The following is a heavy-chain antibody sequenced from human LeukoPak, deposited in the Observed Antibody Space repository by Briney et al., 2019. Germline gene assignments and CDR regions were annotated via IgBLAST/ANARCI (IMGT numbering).Heavy chain of an antibody. V-gene: IGHV5-51*01. J-gene: IGHJ3*01. D-gene: IGHD1-1*01. CDR1: GYSFTIYW. CDR3: ARLGPTSGTTKGAMDV. CDR2: IFPGDSDA. Sequence: GESLKISCKASGYSFTIYWIAWVRQMPGKGLEWMGIIFPGDSDARYSPSFQGQVTISVDKSITTAYLQWTSLKASDTAMYYCARLGPTSGTTKGAMDVWGQGTLVTVSS.